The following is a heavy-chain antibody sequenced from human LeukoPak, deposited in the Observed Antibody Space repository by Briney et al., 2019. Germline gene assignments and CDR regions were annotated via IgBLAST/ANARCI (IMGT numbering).Heavy chain of an antibody. D-gene: IGHD1-1*01. CDR1: GGSITSSSYY. J-gene: IGHJ4*02. Sequence: SETLSLTCTVSGGSITSSSYYWGWLRQPPGKGLEWIGNVYYSGSTYYNPSLKSRVTISGDTSKNQFSLKLSSVTAADAAVYYCARVDNQNYFSYWGQGTLVTVSS. CDR3: ARVDNQNYFSY. CDR2: VYYSGST. V-gene: IGHV4-39*01.